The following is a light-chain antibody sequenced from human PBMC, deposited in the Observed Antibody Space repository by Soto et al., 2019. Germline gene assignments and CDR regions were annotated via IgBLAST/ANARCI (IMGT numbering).Light chain of an antibody. CDR1: SSDVGGYNY. Sequence: QSALTQPASVSGSPGQSITISCTGSSSDVGGYNYVSWYQQHPGKAPKLMIYEVSNRPSGVSNRFSGSKSGNTASLTISGLQAEDEADYYCSSYTRTTLVVFGGGTTVTVL. V-gene: IGLV2-14*01. CDR3: SSYTRTTLVV. CDR2: EVS. J-gene: IGLJ2*01.